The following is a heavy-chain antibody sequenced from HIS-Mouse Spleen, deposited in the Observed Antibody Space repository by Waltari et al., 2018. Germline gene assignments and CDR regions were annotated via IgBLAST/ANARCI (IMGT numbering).Heavy chain of an antibody. CDR2: IYYSGST. J-gene: IGHJ2*01. CDR3: AREIPYSSSWYDWYFDL. D-gene: IGHD6-13*01. CDR1: GCSLRSSSYY. Sequence: QLQLQESGPGLVKPSETLSLTCTVPGCSLRSSSYYSGGTRQPPGKGLEWIGSIYYSGSTYYNPSLKSRVTISVDTSKNQFSLKLSSVTAADTAVYYCAREIPYSSSWYDWYFDLWGRGTLVTVSS. V-gene: IGHV4-39*07.